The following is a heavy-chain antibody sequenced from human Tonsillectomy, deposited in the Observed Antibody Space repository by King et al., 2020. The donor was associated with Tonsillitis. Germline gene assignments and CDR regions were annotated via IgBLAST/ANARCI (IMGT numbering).Heavy chain of an antibody. CDR3: ARDYYYSDAYWYFDL. CDR2: IYHGGSI. V-gene: IGHV4-4*02. J-gene: IGHJ2*01. Sequence: QLQESGPGLVKPSGTLSLTCAVSGGSISSSHWWSWVRQSPGKGLEWIGEIYHGGSINYNPSLKCRVIISLDKSKNQFSLRLSSVTAADTAVYYCARDYYYSDAYWYFDLWGRGALVTVSS. D-gene: IGHD3-22*01. CDR1: GGSISSSHW.